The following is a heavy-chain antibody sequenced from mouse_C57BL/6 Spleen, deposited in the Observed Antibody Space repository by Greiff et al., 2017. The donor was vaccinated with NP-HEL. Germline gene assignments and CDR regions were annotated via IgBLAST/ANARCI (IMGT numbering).Heavy chain of an antibody. D-gene: IGHD1-1*01. J-gene: IGHJ4*01. CDR1: GYTFTSYW. V-gene: IGHV1-53*01. CDR2: INTSNGGT. CDR3: ASSTTGAMDY. Sequence: QVQLQQPGTELVKPGASVKLSCKASGYTFTSYWMHWVKQRPGQGLEWIGNINTSNGGTNYNEKFKSKATLTVDKSYSTAYMPLRSLTSEDSSVYCCASSTTGAMDYWGQGTSVTVSS.